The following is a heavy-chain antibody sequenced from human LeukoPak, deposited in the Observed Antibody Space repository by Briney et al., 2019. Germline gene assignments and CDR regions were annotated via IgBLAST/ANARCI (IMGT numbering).Heavy chain of an antibody. CDR2: ISDSGGTT. D-gene: IGHD2-21*01. J-gene: IGHJ4*02. CDR3: AKGSYSSYGFDY. Sequence: GSLRLSCAASGFTFSSYTMTWVRQAPGKGLEWVSGISDSGGTTPHADSVKGRFTISRDNSKNTLYLQMNSLRAEDTAVYYCAKGSYSSYGFDYWGQGILVTVSS. V-gene: IGHV3-23*01. CDR1: GFTFSSYT.